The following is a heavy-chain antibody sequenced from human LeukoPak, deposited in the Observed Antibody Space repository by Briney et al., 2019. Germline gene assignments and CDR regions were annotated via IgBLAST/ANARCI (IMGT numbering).Heavy chain of an antibody. V-gene: IGHV3-30-3*01. CDR1: GFTFSSYA. CDR2: ISYDGSNK. Sequence: PGGSLRLSCAASGFTFSSYAMHWVRQAPGKGLEGVAVISYDGSNKYYADSVKGRFTISRDNSKNTLYLQMNSLRAEDTAVYYCVKGTTFDAFDMWGQGTMVIVFS. J-gene: IGHJ3*02. D-gene: IGHD3-10*02. CDR3: VKGTTFDAFDM.